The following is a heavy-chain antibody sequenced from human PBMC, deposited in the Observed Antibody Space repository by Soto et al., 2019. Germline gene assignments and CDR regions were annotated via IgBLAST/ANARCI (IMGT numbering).Heavy chain of an antibody. J-gene: IGHJ3*02. CDR3: ARASSFRGDFDI. CDR1: GGSIRTSSW. CDR2: IYHAGSP. Sequence: SETLSLTXAVSGGSIRTSSWWTWLRQSPGKGLEWIGEIYHAGSPNYNPSFQSRVTISADASKNFFSLRLTSLTAADTAIYYCARASSFRGDFDIWGQGTAVTVSS. D-gene: IGHD2-21*01. V-gene: IGHV4-4*02.